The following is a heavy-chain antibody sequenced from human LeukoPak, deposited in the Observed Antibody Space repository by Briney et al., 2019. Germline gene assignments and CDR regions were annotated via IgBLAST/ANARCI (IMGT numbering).Heavy chain of an antibody. V-gene: IGHV3-23*01. J-gene: IGHJ4*02. CDR1: GYSISSGYY. D-gene: IGHD3-10*01. CDR3: AKDSNRGGSGSFDY. CDR2: SGSGSNT. Sequence: ETLSLTCTVSGYSISSGYYWGWVRQAPGKGLEWVISGSGSNTYYADSVKGRFTISRDNSKNTLYLQMNSLRAEDTAVYYCAKDSNRGGSGSFDYWGQGTLVTVSS.